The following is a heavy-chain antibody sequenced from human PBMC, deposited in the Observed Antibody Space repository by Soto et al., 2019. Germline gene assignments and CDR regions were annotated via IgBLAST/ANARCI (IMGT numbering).Heavy chain of an antibody. CDR1: GFTFSSYA. J-gene: IGHJ4*02. Sequence: EVQLLESGGGLVQPGGSLRLSCAAYGFTFSSYAMSWVRQAPGKGLEWVSAFSVSGGSTYYADSVKGCFTISRENPKNPLYMQMNSLNDEDTAVYYCAKEWGAYCSTTSCRPYYVDYWGQGDLVTVSS. CDR3: AKEWGAYCSTTSCRPYYVDY. CDR2: FSVSGGST. V-gene: IGHV3-23*01. D-gene: IGHD2-2*01.